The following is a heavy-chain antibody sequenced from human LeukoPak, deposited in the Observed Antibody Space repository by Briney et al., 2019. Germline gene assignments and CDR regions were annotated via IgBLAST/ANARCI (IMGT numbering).Heavy chain of an antibody. CDR1: GFTVSSNY. D-gene: IGHD6-13*01. CDR3: ARVIAAVERYFDY. CDR2: IYSGGST. Sequence: GGSLRLSCAASGFTVSSNYMSWVRQAPGKGLEWVSVIYSGGSTYYADSVKGRFTISRDNSKNTLYLQMNSLRAEDTAVYYCARVIAAVERYFDYWGQGTLVTVSS. J-gene: IGHJ4*02. V-gene: IGHV3-66*01.